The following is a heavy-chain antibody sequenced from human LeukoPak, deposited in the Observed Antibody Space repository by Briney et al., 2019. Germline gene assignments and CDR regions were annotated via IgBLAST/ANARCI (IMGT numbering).Heavy chain of an antibody. CDR1: GFRFSLYW. CDR3: ARGTRYAMDV. CDR2: ISGDGTTT. Sequence: GSLRLSCAASGFRFSLYWMQWVRQAPGKGLVWVSRISGDGTTTSHADAVKGRLTISRDNAQNTLYLQMNSLRGEDTAVYYCARGTRYAMDVWGQGTTVTVS. J-gene: IGHJ6*02. V-gene: IGHV3-74*01.